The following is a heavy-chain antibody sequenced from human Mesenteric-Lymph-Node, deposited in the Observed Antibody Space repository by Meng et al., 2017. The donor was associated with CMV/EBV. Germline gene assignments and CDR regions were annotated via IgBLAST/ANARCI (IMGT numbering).Heavy chain of an antibody. CDR1: GGSFSGYY. CDR3: ARSYRITIFGVVHNNWFDP. CDR2: INHSGST. Sequence: SETLSLTCAVYGGSFSGYYWSWIRQPPGKGPEWIGEINHSGSTNYNPSLKSRVTISVDTSKNQFSLKLSSVTAADTAVYYCARSYRITIFGVVHNNWFDPWGQGTLVTVSS. V-gene: IGHV4-34*01. D-gene: IGHD3-3*01. J-gene: IGHJ5*02.